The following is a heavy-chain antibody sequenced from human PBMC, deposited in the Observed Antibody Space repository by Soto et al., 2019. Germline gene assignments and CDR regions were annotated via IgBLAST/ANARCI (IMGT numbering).Heavy chain of an antibody. CDR3: ARVVNFDWFTYYFFDY. V-gene: IGHV3-7*01. J-gene: IGHJ4*02. Sequence: GGSLRLSCAASGFTFSSYWMSWVRQAPGKGLEWVANIKQDGSEKCYVDSVKGRFTISRDNAKNSLYLQMNSLRAEDRAVYYCARVVNFDWFTYYFFDYWGQGTLGTVSS. D-gene: IGHD3-9*01. CDR1: GFTFSSYW. CDR2: IKQDGSEK.